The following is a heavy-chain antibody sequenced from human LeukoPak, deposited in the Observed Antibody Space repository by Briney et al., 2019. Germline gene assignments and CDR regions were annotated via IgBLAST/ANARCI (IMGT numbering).Heavy chain of an antibody. CDR1: GFTFSSYE. CDR2: ISSSGSTI. Sequence: AGGSLRLSCAASGFTFSSYEMNWVRQAPGKGLEWVSYISSSGSTIYYADSVKGRFTISSDNAKNSLYLQMNSLRAEDTAVYYCARDSSPPYYYDSSGYPDYWGQGTLVTVSS. CDR3: ARDSSPPYYYDSSGYPDY. D-gene: IGHD3-22*01. V-gene: IGHV3-48*03. J-gene: IGHJ4*02.